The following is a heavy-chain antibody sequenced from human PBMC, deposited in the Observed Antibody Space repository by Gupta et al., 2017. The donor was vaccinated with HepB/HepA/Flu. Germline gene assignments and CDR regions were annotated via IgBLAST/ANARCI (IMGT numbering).Heavy chain of an antibody. J-gene: IGHJ4*02. V-gene: IGHV3-23*01. CDR1: GFTFSTYA. CDR3: AKSLWGGFDY. D-gene: IGHD3-10*01. Sequence: EVQLLESGGGLVQPGGSLRLSCPASGFTFSTYAMSWVRQAPGKGLEWVSGIGGTGVDTQYADSVKGRFTISRDNPKNTLYLQMNSLRAEDTAVYYCAKSLWGGFDYWGPGTLVTVSS. CDR2: IGGTGVDT.